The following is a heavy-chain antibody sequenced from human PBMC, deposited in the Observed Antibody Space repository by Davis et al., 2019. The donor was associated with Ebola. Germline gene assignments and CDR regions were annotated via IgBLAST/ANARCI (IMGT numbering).Heavy chain of an antibody. CDR2: IRPDGNDK. J-gene: IGHJ5*02. D-gene: IGHD2-15*01. Sequence: GESLKISCAASGLIISDHYMDWVRQAPGRGLEWVANIRPDGNDKQYVDSVKGRFTISRDNAKNSLYLQMNSLRGEDTAVYYCARDVVVVAATDWFDPWGQGTLVTVSS. CDR3: ARDVVVVAATDWFDP. V-gene: IGHV3-7*01. CDR1: GLIISDHY.